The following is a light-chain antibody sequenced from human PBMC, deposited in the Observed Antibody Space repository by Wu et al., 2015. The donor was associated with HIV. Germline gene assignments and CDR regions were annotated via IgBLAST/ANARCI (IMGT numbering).Light chain of an antibody. CDR3: QQLNSFPLT. V-gene: IGKV1-13*02. Sequence: AIQLTQSPSSLSASIGDRVNITCRASQDIFTYLAWYQQTPGKAPRVLIYDASTLQSGVSSRFSGSGSGADFTLTISGLQREDFAVYFCQQLNSFPLTFGQGSRLKI. CDR2: DAS. J-gene: IGKJ5*01. CDR1: QDIFTY.